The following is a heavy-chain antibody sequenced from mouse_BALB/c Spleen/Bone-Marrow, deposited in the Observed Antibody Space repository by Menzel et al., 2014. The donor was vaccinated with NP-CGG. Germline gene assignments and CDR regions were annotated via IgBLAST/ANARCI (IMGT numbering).Heavy chain of an antibody. Sequence: VQLQQSGAELVKPGASVKLSCTASGFNIKDTYMHWVKQRPEQGLEWIGRIDPANGNTKYDPKFQGKATITADTSSNIAYLQLRSLTSEDTAVYYCARYYYGSSYAMDYWGQGTSVTVSS. CDR2: IDPANGNT. D-gene: IGHD1-1*01. V-gene: IGHV14-3*02. CDR3: ARYYYGSSYAMDY. CDR1: GFNIKDTY. J-gene: IGHJ4*01.